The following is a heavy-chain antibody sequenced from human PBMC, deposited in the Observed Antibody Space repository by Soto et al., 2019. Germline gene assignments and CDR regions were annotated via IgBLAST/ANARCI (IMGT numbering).Heavy chain of an antibody. CDR2: MSPNSGNT. D-gene: IGHD3-10*01. CDR1: GYTFTSYD. J-gene: IGHJ6*03. Sequence: QVQLVQSGAEVEKPGASVKVSCKASGYTFTSYDINWVRQATGQGLEWMGWMSPNSGNTVYAQKVQGRVPMTSDNSISTGYMELSSLRSEDRAVYYCARGARRESTRGGDDHCYCDMDVWGKGTTVTVSS. V-gene: IGHV1-8*01. CDR3: ARGARRESTRGGDDHCYCDMDV.